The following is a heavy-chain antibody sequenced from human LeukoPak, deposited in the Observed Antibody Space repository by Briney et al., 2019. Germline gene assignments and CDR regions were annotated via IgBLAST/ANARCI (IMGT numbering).Heavy chain of an antibody. V-gene: IGHV4-59*01. J-gene: IGHJ4*02. Sequence: SETLSLTCTVSGGSISGYYWSWIRQPPGKGLEWIGYVSYSGSTNYNPSLKSRVTISVDTSKNQFSLKVSSVTAADTAVYYCARRRSVENWGQGTLVTVSS. CDR3: ARRRSVEN. CDR1: GGSISGYY. CDR2: VSYSGST.